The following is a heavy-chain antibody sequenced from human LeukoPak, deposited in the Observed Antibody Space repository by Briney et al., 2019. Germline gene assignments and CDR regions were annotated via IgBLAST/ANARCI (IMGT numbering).Heavy chain of an antibody. D-gene: IGHD1-1*01. CDR2: ISGSSGST. CDR1: GFTFSSYV. V-gene: IGHV3-23*01. CDR3: ATTLLRASTYMDV. Sequence: GGSLRLSCAASGFTFSSYVMSWVRQAPGKGLEWVSGISGSSGSTYYADSVKGRFTISRDNSKNTLYLQMNSLRAEDTAVYYCATTLLRASTYMDVWGKGTTVTVSS. J-gene: IGHJ6*03.